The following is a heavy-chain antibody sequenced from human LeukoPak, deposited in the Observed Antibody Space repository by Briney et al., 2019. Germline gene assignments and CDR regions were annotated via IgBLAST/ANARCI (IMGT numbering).Heavy chain of an antibody. J-gene: IGHJ6*02. CDR3: ARESIAEATGGMDV. D-gene: IGHD6-6*01. CDR2: IYYSGST. CDR1: GGSISSYY. Sequence: PSETLSLTCTVSGGSISSYYWSWIRQPPGKGLEWIGYIYYSGSTNYDPSLKSRVTISVDTSKNQFSLKLSSVTAADTAVYYGARESIAEATGGMDVWGQGTTVTVSS. V-gene: IGHV4-59*01.